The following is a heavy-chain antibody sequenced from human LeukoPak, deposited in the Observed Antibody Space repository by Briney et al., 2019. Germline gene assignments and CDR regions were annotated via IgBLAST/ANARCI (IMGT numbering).Heavy chain of an antibody. CDR2: IYYSGST. Sequence: PSETLSLTCTVSGGSISSYYWSWIRQPPGKGLEWIGYIYYSGSTNYNPSLKSRVTISVDTSKNQFSLKLSSVTAADTAVYYCARGLYYDFWSGYRKGYYYYGMDVWGQGTTVTVSS. D-gene: IGHD3-3*01. V-gene: IGHV4-59*12. J-gene: IGHJ6*02. CDR1: GGSISSYY. CDR3: ARGLYYDFWSGYRKGYYYYGMDV.